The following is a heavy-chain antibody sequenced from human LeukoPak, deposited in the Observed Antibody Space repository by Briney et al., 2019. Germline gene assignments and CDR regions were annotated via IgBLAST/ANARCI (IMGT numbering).Heavy chain of an antibody. CDR1: GGSISSGDYY. CDR3: ARHGWFARGFYYGMDV. CDR2: IYYSGST. Sequence: SQTLSLTCTVSGGSISSGDYYWSWIRQPPGKGLEWIGYIYYSGSTNYNPSLKSRVTISVDTSKNQFSLKLSSVTAADTAVYYCARHGWFARGFYYGMDVWGQGTTVTVSS. D-gene: IGHD2-15*01. V-gene: IGHV4-30-4*01. J-gene: IGHJ6*02.